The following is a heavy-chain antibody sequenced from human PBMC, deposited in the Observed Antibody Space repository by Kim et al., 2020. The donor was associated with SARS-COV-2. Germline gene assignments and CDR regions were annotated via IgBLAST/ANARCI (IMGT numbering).Heavy chain of an antibody. J-gene: IGHJ4*02. CDR2: ISSSSSTI. V-gene: IGHV3-48*02. D-gene: IGHD3-22*01. CDR1: GFTFSSYS. CDR3: ARADPYYYDSSGYSETPDY. Sequence: GGSLRLSCAASGFTFSSYSMNWVRQAPGKGLEWVSYISSSSSTIYYADSVKGRFTISRDNAKNSLYLQMNSLRDEDTAVYYCARADPYYYDSSGYSETPDYWGQGTLVTVSS.